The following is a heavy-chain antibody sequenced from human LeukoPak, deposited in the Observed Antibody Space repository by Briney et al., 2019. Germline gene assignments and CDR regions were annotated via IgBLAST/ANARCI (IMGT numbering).Heavy chain of an antibody. J-gene: IGHJ4*02. D-gene: IGHD4/OR15-4a*01. CDR1: GGSFSGYY. CDR3: ARDKGAWYFDY. V-gene: IGHV3-11*01. Sequence: LSLTCAVYGGSFSGYYWSWIRQPPGKGLEWISFISSRGNLIYYADSVKGRFTISRDNAKNSLYLQMNSLSAEDTAVYFCARDKGAWYFDYWGQGTLLTVSS. CDR2: ISSRGNLI.